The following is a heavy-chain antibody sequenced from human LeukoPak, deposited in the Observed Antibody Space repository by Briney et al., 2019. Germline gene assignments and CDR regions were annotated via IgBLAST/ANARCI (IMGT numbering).Heavy chain of an antibody. CDR1: GFTFSSYW. CDR2: IKQDGSEK. Sequence: GGSLRLSCAASGFTFSSYWMSWVRQAPGKGLEWVANIKQDGSEKYYVDSVKGRFTISRDNAKNSLYLQMNSLRSEDTAVYYCARRKWELPNGDYYYYYYTDVWGKGTTVTVSS. D-gene: IGHD1-26*01. V-gene: IGHV3-7*01. CDR3: ARRKWELPNGDYYYYYYTDV. J-gene: IGHJ6*03.